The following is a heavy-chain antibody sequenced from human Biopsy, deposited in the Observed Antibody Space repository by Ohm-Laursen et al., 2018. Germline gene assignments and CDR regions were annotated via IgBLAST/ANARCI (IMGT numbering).Heavy chain of an antibody. CDR1: GFTFNNYG. D-gene: IGHD6-13*01. CDR3: VRGSEFEGSNWPVDY. V-gene: IGHV3-7*01. Sequence: SLRLSCSASGFTFNNYGMQWVRQAPGKGLEWVANIKQDGSEKYSVDSVKGRFTISRDNAKNSLYLQMNSLRAEDTAVYYCVRGSEFEGSNWPVDYWGQGTLVTVSS. CDR2: IKQDGSEK. J-gene: IGHJ4*02.